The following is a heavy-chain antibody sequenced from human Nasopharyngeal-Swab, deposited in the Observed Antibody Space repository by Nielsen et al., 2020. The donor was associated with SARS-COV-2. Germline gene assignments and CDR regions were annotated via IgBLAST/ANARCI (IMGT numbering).Heavy chain of an antibody. CDR3: ATLGVLRYFEVTYYYGMDV. Sequence: GSLRLSCTVSGGSISSSSYYWGWIRQPPGKGLEWIGSIYYSGSTYYNPSLKSRVTISVDTSKNQFSLKLSSVTAADTAVYYCATLGVLRYFEVTYYYGMDVWGQGTTVTVSS. J-gene: IGHJ6*02. CDR1: GGSISSSSYY. V-gene: IGHV4-39*01. D-gene: IGHD3-9*01. CDR2: IYYSGST.